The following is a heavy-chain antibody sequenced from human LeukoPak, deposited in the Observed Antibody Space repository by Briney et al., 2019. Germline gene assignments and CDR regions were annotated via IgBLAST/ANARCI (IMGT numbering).Heavy chain of an antibody. V-gene: IGHV1-2*02. Sequence: ASVKVSCKTSGYTFTAHYMHWVRQAPGQGPEWMGWINPTSGGTNYARKFQGRVSMTRDTSISTAFMELSSLRSDDTAVYYRARGGDAYNAFDYWGQGTLVTVSS. J-gene: IGHJ4*02. D-gene: IGHD5-24*01. CDR1: GYTFTAHY. CDR3: ARGGDAYNAFDY. CDR2: INPTSGGT.